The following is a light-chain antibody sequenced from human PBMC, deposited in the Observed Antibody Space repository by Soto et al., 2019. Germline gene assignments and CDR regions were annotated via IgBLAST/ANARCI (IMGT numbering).Light chain of an antibody. V-gene: IGLV2-23*01. Sequence: QSALTQPASVSGCPGQSITISCTGTSSDVGKYNLVSWYQQHPGKAPKVMILQGYKRPSGVSNRFSGSKFGNTASLTISGLQAEDEAEYYCCAYAATYTDVFGTGTKVTVL. CDR2: QGY. CDR3: CAYAATYTDV. CDR1: SSDVGKYNL. J-gene: IGLJ1*01.